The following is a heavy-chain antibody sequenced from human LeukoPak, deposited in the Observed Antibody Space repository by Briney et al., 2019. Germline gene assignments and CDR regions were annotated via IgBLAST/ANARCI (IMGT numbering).Heavy chain of an antibody. CDR3: AKGGYYFDY. J-gene: IGHJ4*02. CDR2: IRFDGSNR. V-gene: IGHV3-30*02. CDR1: GLTFSTFG. Sequence: GGFLRLSCAASGLTFSTFGMHWVRQAPGKGLEWVAFIRFDGSNRYYAESLKGRFTISRDNSKNTLYLQMNSLRAEDTAIYFCAKGGYYFDYWGQGALVIVSS.